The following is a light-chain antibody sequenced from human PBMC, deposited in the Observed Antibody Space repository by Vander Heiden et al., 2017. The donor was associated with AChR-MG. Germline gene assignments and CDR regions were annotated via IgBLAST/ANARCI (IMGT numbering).Light chain of an antibody. V-gene: IGKV1-39*01. CDR3: HQSYSTPRT. Sequence: DIQMTQSPASLSASVGDRVTITCRASQSINTYLNWYQQKPGKAPKRVIYAASRLHNGVPSRFSGSGSGTNFSLTVSSLQPEDFATYYCHQSYSTPRTFGQGTKVDFK. J-gene: IGKJ1*01. CDR2: AAS. CDR1: QSINTY.